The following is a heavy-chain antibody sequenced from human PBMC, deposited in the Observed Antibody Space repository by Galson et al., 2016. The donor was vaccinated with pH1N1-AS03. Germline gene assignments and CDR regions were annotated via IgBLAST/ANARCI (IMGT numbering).Heavy chain of an antibody. D-gene: IGHD2-15*01. CDR1: GGSITSYY. CDR3: ATLSRYSCSGGTCYSEGFDY. J-gene: IGHJ4*02. CDR2: MYYSGIT. V-gene: IGHV4-59*01. Sequence: ETLSLTCIVSGGSITSYYWSWIRQPPGKGLEWIGYMYYSGITNYNPSFKSRVSISVDTSKNQFSLKLSSVTAADTAVYYCATLSRYSCSGGTCYSEGFDYWGQGTLVTVSS.